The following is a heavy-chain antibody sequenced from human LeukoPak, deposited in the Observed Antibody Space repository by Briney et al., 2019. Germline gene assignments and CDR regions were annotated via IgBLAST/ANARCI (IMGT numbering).Heavy chain of an antibody. J-gene: IGHJ5*02. D-gene: IGHD3-16*01. CDR3: ARGPITFGGASFDP. CDR2: MNPNSGNT. V-gene: IGHV1-8*01. CDR1: GYTFTSYD. Sequence: ASVKVSCKASGYTFTSYDFNWVRQATGQGLEWMGWMNPNSGNTGYEQTFQGRVTMTRNSSVSTAYMELSSLRSEDTAVYYCARGPITFGGASFDPWGQGTLVTVSS.